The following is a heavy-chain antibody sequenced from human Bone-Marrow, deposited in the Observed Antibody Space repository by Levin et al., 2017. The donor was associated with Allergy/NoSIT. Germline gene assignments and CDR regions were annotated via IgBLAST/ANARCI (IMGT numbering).Heavy chain of an antibody. V-gene: IGHV1-2*02. Sequence: ASVKVSCKASGYTFTGYYMHWVRQAPGQGLEWMGWINPNSGGTNYAQKFQGRVTMTRDTSISTAYMELSRLRSDDTAVYYCARAPDTAMFRGPWGQGTLVTVSS. J-gene: IGHJ5*02. CDR2: INPNSGGT. D-gene: IGHD5-18*01. CDR3: ARAPDTAMFRGP. CDR1: GYTFTGYY.